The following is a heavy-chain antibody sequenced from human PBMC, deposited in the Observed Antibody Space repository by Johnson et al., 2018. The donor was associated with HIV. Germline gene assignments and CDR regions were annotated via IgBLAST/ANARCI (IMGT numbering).Heavy chain of an antibody. Sequence: VQLVESGGGLVKPGGSLRLSCAVSGFTFTDAWMSWVRQAPGKGLECVSIIYSDGNTYYADSVKGRFTISRDISKNTLSLQMNGLRAEDTAVYYCARDRRVSREGDCSGGTCYPYIAYSDAFDIWGQGTMVTVSS. CDR1: GFTFTDAW. CDR3: ARDRRVSREGDCSGGTCYPYIAYSDAFDI. J-gene: IGHJ3*02. CDR2: IYSDGNT. D-gene: IGHD2-15*01. V-gene: IGHV3-66*01.